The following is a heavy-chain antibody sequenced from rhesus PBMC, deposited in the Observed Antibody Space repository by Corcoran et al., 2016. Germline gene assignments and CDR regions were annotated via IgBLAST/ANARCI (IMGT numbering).Heavy chain of an antibody. Sequence: LRESGPGLVKPSETLSLNCSASETSLSCYWWGWIIPSPGKELECIGEIYGNNGKTNYSPTFKSRVTISKDASRNQFSLRRNSVTAADTAVYYCTRHKSGSNSMDVWGRGVMVTVSS. V-gene: IGHV4-80*01. CDR3: TRHKSGSNSMDV. J-gene: IGHJ5-2*02. CDR2: IYGNNGKT. CDR1: ETSLSCYW. D-gene: IGHD4-11*01.